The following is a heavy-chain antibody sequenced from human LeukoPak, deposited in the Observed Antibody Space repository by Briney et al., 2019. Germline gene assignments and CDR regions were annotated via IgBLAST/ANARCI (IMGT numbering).Heavy chain of an antibody. V-gene: IGHV3-23*01. CDR3: ARDRSTMVRGVGVPVGY. Sequence: GGSLRLSCAASGFTFSSYAMSWVRQAPGKGLEWVSAISGSGGSTYYADSVKSRFTISRDNSKNTLYLQMNSLRAEDTAVYYCARDRSTMVRGVGVPVGYWGQGTLVTVSS. CDR1: GFTFSSYA. CDR2: ISGSGGST. J-gene: IGHJ4*02. D-gene: IGHD3-10*01.